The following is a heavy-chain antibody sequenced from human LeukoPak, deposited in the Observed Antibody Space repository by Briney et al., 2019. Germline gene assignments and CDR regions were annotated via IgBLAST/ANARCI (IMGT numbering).Heavy chain of an antibody. V-gene: IGHV3-7*01. CDR1: GFTFSSYW. CDR2: IKQDGSEK. D-gene: IGHD6-13*01. Sequence: GSLRLSCAASGFTFSSYWMTWVRQVPGKGLEWVANIKQDGSEKYYVDSVTGRFAISRDNAKNSLYLQMNSLGPEDTAVYYCARMSTSSWFVCDYWGQGTLVTVSS. J-gene: IGHJ4*02. CDR3: ARMSTSSWFVCDY.